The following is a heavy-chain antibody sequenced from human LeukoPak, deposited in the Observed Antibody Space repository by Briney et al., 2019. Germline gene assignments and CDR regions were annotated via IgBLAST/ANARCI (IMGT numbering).Heavy chain of an antibody. CDR3: ARCHRAGTEYYYGMDV. V-gene: IGHV5-51*01. Sequence: GESLKISCKGSGYSFTSYWIGWVRQMPGKGLEWMGIIYPGDSDTTYSPSFQGQVTISADKSISTAYLQWSSLKASDTAMYYCARCHRAGTEYYYGMDVWGQGTTVTVSS. CDR2: IYPGDSDT. J-gene: IGHJ6*02. CDR1: GYSFTSYW. D-gene: IGHD6-19*01.